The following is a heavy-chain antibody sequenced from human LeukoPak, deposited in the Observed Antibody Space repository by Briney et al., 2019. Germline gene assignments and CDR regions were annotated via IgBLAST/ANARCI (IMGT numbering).Heavy chain of an antibody. Sequence: KPSETLSLTCAVSGGSIGNSHWWSWVRQPPEKGLEWIGQVYPGGSAVYNPSFKSRVTLSLDKSRNHFSLFLTSVIAADTAVYFCARHEGYSFKHWGQGALVTVSS. CDR2: VYPGGSA. CDR3: ARHEGYSFKH. D-gene: IGHD2-15*01. V-gene: IGHV4-4*02. J-gene: IGHJ4*02. CDR1: GGSIGNSHW.